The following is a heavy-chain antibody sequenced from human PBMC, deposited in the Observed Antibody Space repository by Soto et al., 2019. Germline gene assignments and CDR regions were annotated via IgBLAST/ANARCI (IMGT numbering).Heavy chain of an antibody. CDR2: ISGSGGTT. CDR1: GFTFSNYA. D-gene: IGHD6-19*01. J-gene: IGHJ6*02. V-gene: IGHV3-23*01. CDR3: AKDLSSGWYGISYDYGMDV. Sequence: PGGSLRLSCAASGFTFSNYAINWVRQAPGKGLEWVSSISGSGGTTYYADSVKGRFTISRDNSKNTLYLQMNSLRAEDTAVYYCAKDLSSGWYGISYDYGMDVWGQGTTVTVSS.